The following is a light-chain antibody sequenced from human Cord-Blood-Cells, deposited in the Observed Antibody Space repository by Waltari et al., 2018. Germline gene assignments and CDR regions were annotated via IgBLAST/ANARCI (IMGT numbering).Light chain of an antibody. Sequence: QSALTQPASVSGSPGQSLTISCTGTRSDAGGYNSVSWYQQHPGKAPKLMIYDVSNRPSGVSNRFSGSKSGNTASLTISGLQAEDEADYYCSSYTSSSTRVFGGGTKLTVL. CDR1: RSDAGGYNS. J-gene: IGLJ3*02. V-gene: IGLV2-14*01. CDR2: DVS. CDR3: SSYTSSSTRV.